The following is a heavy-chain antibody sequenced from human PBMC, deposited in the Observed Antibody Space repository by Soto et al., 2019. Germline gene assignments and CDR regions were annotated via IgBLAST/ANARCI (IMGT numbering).Heavy chain of an antibody. D-gene: IGHD2-8*01. V-gene: IGHV3-7*05. CDR2: IKKDGSRT. J-gene: IGHJ3*02. CDR3: ARDVSPGTSTLYLDAFDI. CDR1: GFSLGSYW. Sequence: EAQLVESGGGLVQPGGSLRLSCEASGFSLGSYWMTWVRQAPGKGLEWVANIKKDGSRTSYLDSVRGRFTISRDNVGNSLSLQIDSLRAEDTDLYFCARDVSPGTSTLYLDAFDIWGQGTMVTVSS.